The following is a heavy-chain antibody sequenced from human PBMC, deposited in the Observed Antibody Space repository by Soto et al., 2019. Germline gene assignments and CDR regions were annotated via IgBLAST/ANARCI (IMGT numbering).Heavy chain of an antibody. D-gene: IGHD3-3*01. V-gene: IGHV3-11*01. J-gene: IGHJ3*02. CDR2: ISSSGSTI. Sequence: GGSLRLSCAASGFTFSDYYMSWIRQAPGKGLEWVSYISSSGSTIYYADSVKGRFTISRDNAKNSLYLQMNSLRAEDTAVYYCARDPYYDFWSGYRDAFDIWGQGTMVTVS. CDR3: ARDPYYDFWSGYRDAFDI. CDR1: GFTFSDYY.